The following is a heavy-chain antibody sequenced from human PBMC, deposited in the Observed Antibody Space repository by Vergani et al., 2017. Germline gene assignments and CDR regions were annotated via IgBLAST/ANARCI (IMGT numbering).Heavy chain of an antibody. D-gene: IGHD4-11*01. CDR3: ARVNTETNGHLYYYYYMDV. J-gene: IGHJ6*03. V-gene: IGHV4-34*01. CDR1: GGSFTSYH. Sequence: QVQLQQWGGGLLKPSETLSLTCVVNGGSFTSYHWTWIRQSPGEGLEWVGDIDHTGRPDYNPSLKSRLTMSVDKSRNKFSLKLNSGTATDTAIYFCARVNTETNGHLYYYYYMDVWGQGTAVTVS. CDR2: IDHTGRP.